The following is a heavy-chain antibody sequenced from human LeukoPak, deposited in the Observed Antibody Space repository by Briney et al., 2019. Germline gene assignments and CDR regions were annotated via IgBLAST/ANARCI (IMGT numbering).Heavy chain of an antibody. CDR2: IWYDGSNK. D-gene: IGHD2-2*01. J-gene: IGHJ6*02. CDR1: GFTFSSYG. CDR3: ARDSSVPAANHDYYYGMDV. V-gene: IGHV3-33*01. Sequence: PGGSLRLSCAASGFTFSSYGMHWVRQAPGKGLEWVAVIWYDGSNKYYADSVKGRFTISRDNSKNTLYLQMNSLRAEDTAVYYCARDSSVPAANHDYYYGMDVWGQGTTVTVSS.